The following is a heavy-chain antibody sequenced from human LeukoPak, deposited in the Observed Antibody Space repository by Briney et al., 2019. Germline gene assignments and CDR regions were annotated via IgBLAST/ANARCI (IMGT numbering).Heavy chain of an antibody. V-gene: IGHV1-69*13. CDR1: GGTFSSYA. J-gene: IGHJ4*02. CDR3: AIYVLRFLEWVQ. D-gene: IGHD3-3*01. Sequence: ASVKVSCKASGGTFSSYAISWVRQAPGQGLEWMGGIIPIFGTANYAQKFQGRVTITADESTSTAYMELSSLRSEDTAVYYCAIYVLRFLEWVQWGQGTLVTVSS. CDR2: IIPIFGTA.